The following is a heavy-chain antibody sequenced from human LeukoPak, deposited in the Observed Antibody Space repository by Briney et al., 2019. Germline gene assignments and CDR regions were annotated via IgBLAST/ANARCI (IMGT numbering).Heavy chain of an antibody. CDR2: IYYSGST. Sequence: PSETLSLTCTVSGGSISGYYWSWIRQPPGKGLEWIGYIYYSGSTNYNPSLKSRVTMSVDKSKNHFSLKLTSVTAADTAVYYCARSRGAVAGWSFDIWGQGTVVTVSS. D-gene: IGHD6-19*01. CDR3: ARSRGAVAGWSFDI. CDR1: GGSISGYY. V-gene: IGHV4-59*12. J-gene: IGHJ3*02.